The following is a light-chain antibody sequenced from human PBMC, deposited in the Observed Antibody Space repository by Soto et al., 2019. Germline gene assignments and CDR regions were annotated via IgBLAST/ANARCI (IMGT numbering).Light chain of an antibody. J-gene: IGKJ1*01. CDR2: NAS. CDR1: TNFERW. V-gene: IGKV1-5*01. Sequence: DTRMTQSPSTLSASVGDSVTITCRASTNFERWLAWYQHKPGKPPKLLILNASTLGSGVPSRFSGSGSGTEFTLTISSLQPDDFATYYCQYCDSRWPFGQGTKVDIK. CDR3: QYCDSRWP.